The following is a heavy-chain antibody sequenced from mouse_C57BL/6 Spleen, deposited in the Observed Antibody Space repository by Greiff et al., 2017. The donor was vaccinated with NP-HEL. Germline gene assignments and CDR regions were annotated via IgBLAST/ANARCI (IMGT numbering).Heavy chain of an antibody. Sequence: ESGPGLVKPSQSLSLTCSVTGYSITSGYYWNWIRQFPGNKLEWLGYISYDGSNNYNPSLKNRISITRDTSKNQFFLKLNSVTTEDTATYYCARGGYDGYVWFAYWGQGTLVTVSA. D-gene: IGHD2-3*01. V-gene: IGHV3-6*01. CDR3: ARGGYDGYVWFAY. CDR1: GYSITSGYY. J-gene: IGHJ3*01. CDR2: ISYDGSN.